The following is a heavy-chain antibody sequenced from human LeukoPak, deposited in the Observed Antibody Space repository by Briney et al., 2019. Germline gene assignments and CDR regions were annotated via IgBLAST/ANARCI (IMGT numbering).Heavy chain of an antibody. CDR3: ARGASGYSSGWYKTGYFDY. J-gene: IGHJ4*02. Sequence: SETLSLTCAVYGGSFSGYYWSWIHQPPGKGLEWIGEINHSGSTNYNPSLKSRVTISVDTSKNQFSLKLSSVTAADTAVYYCARGASGYSSGWYKTGYFDYWGQGTLVTVSS. D-gene: IGHD6-19*01. CDR2: INHSGST. V-gene: IGHV4-34*01. CDR1: GGSFSGYY.